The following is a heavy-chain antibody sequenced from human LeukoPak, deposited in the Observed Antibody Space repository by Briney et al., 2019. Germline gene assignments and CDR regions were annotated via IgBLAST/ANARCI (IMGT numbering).Heavy chain of an antibody. V-gene: IGHV4-39*01. CDR2: IYYSGST. J-gene: IGHJ4*02. CDR3: ARRSSWFGELYFDF. D-gene: IGHD3-10*01. CDR1: GGSIVSRTFH. Sequence: SETLSLTCTVSGGSIVSRTFHWGWIRQPPGKGLEWIGSIYYSGSTFYNPSLKSRVAISVETSKNQFSVNLSSVTATDTAVYYCARRSSWFGELYFDFWGQGILVTVSS.